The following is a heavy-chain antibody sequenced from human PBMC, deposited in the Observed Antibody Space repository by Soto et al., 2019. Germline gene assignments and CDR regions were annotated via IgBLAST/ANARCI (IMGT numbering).Heavy chain of an antibody. CDR1: GCSISSSNW. V-gene: IGHV4-4*02. D-gene: IGHD6-6*01. J-gene: IGHJ6*02. CDR2: IYHSGST. CDR3: AQSSIAARAGTAYGMDV. Sequence: SETLSLTCAVSGCSISSSNWWSWVRQPPGKGLEWIGEIYHSGSTNYNPSLKRRVNISVDKSKNQFSLKLSSVTAADTAVYYCAQSSIAARAGTAYGMDVWGQGTTVTVSS.